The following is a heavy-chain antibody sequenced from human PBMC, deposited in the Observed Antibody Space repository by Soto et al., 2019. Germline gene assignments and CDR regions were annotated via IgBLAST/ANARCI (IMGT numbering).Heavy chain of an antibody. D-gene: IGHD3-22*01. Sequence: SLKVSCNFSGYTLTDLAMHCVRHTKGNGLEWVSSISSSSSYIYYADSVKGRFTISRDNAKNSLYLQMNSLRAEDTAVYYCARYDSSGYYWPYYYYGMDVWGQGTTVTVSS. J-gene: IGHJ6*02. CDR3: ARYDSSGYYWPYYYYGMDV. V-gene: IGHV3-21*01. CDR1: GYTLTDLA. CDR2: ISSSSSYI.